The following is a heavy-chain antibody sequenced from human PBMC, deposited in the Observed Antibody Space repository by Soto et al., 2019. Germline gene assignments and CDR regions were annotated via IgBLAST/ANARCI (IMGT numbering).Heavy chain of an antibody. V-gene: IGHV3-30-3*01. Sequence: QVQLVESGGGVVQPGRSLRLSCAASGFTFSSYAMHWVRQAPGKGLEWVAVISYDGSNKYYADSVKGRFTISRDNSKNTLYLQMNSLRAEDTAVYYCASPSRYFDWLDPFDYWGQGTLVTVSS. CDR2: ISYDGSNK. CDR1: GFTFSSYA. J-gene: IGHJ4*02. CDR3: ASPSRYFDWLDPFDY. D-gene: IGHD3-9*01.